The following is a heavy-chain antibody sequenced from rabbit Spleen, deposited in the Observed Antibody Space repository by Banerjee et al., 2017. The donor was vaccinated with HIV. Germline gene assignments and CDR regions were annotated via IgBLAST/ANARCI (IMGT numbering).Heavy chain of an antibody. CDR2: IDTGSSGFT. J-gene: IGHJ4*01. V-gene: IGHV1S40*01. CDR3: ARDLVAVIGWNFSL. D-gene: IGHD1-1*01. CDR1: GVSFSSSSY. Sequence: QSLEESGGDLVKPGASLTLTCTASGVSFSSSSYMCWVRQAPGKGLEWIACIDTGSSGFTYFATWAKGRFTCSRTSSTKVTLQMTSLTAADTATYFCARDLVAVIGWNFSLWGPGTLVTVS.